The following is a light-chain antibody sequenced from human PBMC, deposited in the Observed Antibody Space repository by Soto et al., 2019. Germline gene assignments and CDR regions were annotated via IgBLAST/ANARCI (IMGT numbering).Light chain of an antibody. Sequence: QSVLTQPASVSGSPGQSITISCTGSSSDVGGYNTVSWYQLHPGKAPKLMVFEVSNRPSGVSYRFSGSKSGNTASLTISGLQAEDEADYFCSSYSISTAYLFGTGTKLTVL. CDR2: EVS. CDR1: SSDVGGYNT. CDR3: SSYSISTAYL. V-gene: IGLV2-14*01. J-gene: IGLJ1*01.